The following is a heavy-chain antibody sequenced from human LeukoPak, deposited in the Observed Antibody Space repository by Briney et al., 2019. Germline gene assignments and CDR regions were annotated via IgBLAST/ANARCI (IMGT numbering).Heavy chain of an antibody. J-gene: IGHJ4*02. Sequence: GGSLRLSCAASGFTFNNYAMSWVRQAPGKGLEWVSAILGSGRSAYYADSVKGRFTISRDNSKNSLFLQMNSLNSEDTAVYYCAREGVYDSSGFDCWGQGTLVTVSS. CDR2: ILGSGRSA. V-gene: IGHV3-23*01. CDR3: AREGVYDSSGFDC. D-gene: IGHD3-22*01. CDR1: GFTFNNYA.